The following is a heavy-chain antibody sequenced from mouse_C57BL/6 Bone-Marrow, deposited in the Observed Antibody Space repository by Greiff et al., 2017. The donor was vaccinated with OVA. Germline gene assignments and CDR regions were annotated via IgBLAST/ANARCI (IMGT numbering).Heavy chain of an antibody. CDR3: AIPRAMDD. V-gene: IGHV5-17*01. J-gene: IGHJ4*01. Sequence: EVKLMESGGGLVKPGGSLKLSCAASGFTFSDYGMHWVRQAPEKGLEWVAYISSGSSTIYYADTVKGRFTITRDNAKNTLFLQMTSLRYEDTAMNYCAIPRAMDDWGQGTSVTVSS. CDR2: ISSGSSTI. CDR1: GFTFSDYG.